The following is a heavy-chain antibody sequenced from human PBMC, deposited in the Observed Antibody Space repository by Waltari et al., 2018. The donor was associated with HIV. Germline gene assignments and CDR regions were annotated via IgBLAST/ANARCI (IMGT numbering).Heavy chain of an antibody. Sequence: QVQLVESGGGVVQPGKSLRLSCAASGFTFSSYAMHGVRQAPGKGLEWVAVISYDGSNKYSAYSVKGRFTISRDNSKNTLYLQMNSLRAEDTAMYYCARDTHYGMDVWGQGTTVTVSS. V-gene: IGHV3-30-3*01. J-gene: IGHJ6*02. CDR3: ARDTHYGMDV. CDR1: GFTFSSYA. CDR2: ISYDGSNK.